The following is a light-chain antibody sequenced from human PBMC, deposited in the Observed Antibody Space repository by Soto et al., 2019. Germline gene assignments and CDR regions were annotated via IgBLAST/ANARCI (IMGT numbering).Light chain of an antibody. J-gene: IGLJ1*01. CDR3: SSYTSTSTVYV. Sequence: QSALTQPASASGSPGQSITISCTGTSSDVGGYNYVSWYQQHPGKAPKLMIYEVSSRPSGVSNRFSGSKSGNTASLTISGLQAEDEADYYCSSYTSTSTVYVFGSGTKLTVL. CDR1: SSDVGGYNY. CDR2: EVS. V-gene: IGLV2-14*01.